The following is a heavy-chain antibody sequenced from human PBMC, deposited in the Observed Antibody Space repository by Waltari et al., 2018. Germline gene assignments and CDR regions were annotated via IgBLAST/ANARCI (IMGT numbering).Heavy chain of an antibody. D-gene: IGHD1-26*01. CDR3: EIAKHGIDY. CDR2: LCGGGWRK. J-gene: IGHJ4*02. V-gene: IGHV3-23*01. CDR1: GFTFSSYA. Sequence: EVQLLESGGGLVQPGGSLRLSCAASGFTFSSYAMSWVRQAPGKGLEWVSALCGGGWRKFSPDSVKGRFTISRDNSKNPLYLQMNSLRAEDPAVYYCEIAKHGIDYWGQGTLVPVSS.